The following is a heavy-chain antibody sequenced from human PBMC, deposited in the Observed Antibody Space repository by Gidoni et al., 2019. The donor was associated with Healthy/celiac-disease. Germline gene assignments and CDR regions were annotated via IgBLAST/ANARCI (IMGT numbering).Heavy chain of an antibody. J-gene: IGHJ5*02. V-gene: IGHV1-8*01. CDR3: ARGPRRGWFDP. CDR2: MDPNSGNT. Sequence: QVQLVQSGAEVKQPGASVQVSCKASGYTFTNYDLNWVRQATGQGLEWMGWMDPNSGNTGYAQKFQGRVTMTRNTSISTAYMDLSSLRSEDTAVYYCARGPRRGWFDPWGQGTLVTVSS. CDR1: GYTFTNYD.